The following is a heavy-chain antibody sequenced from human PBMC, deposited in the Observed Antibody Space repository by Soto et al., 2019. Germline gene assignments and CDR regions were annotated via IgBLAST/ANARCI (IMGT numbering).Heavy chain of an antibody. V-gene: IGHV4-38-2*01. CDR2: LSQNGGT. Sequence: SETLSLTCVVSGYSFNSVHFWGWIRQPPGKGLQWIGSLSQNGGTYRNPSLRSRVTLSVDTSKNQFSLKLTSVTAADAAVYYFAAGTLPGATFYGMGVWGQVRSVTVS. D-gene: IGHD2-2*01. CDR1: GYSFNSVHF. CDR3: AAGTLPGATFYGMGV. J-gene: IGHJ6*02.